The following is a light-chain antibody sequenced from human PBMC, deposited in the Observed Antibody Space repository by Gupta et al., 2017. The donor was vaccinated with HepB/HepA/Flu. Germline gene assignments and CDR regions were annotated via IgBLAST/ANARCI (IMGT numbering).Light chain of an antibody. CDR2: DAS. Sequence: SYVLTQPPSMSVAPGKTARLTCGGNNIGSKSVHWYQQKPGQAPVVVVYDASDRPSGIPERFSGSNSGNTATLTISRVEAGDEADYYCQVWDSNSDPVVVGGGTKLTVL. V-gene: IGLV3-21*03. CDR1: NIGSKS. CDR3: QVWDSNSDPVV. J-gene: IGLJ2*01.